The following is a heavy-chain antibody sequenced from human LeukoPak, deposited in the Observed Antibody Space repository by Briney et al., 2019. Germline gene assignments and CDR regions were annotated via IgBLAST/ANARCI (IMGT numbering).Heavy chain of an antibody. CDR1: GFTFSSYG. V-gene: IGHV3-30*02. CDR2: IWYDGSHK. J-gene: IGHJ4*02. Sequence: GGSLRLSCAASGFTFSSYGMHWVRQAPGKGLEWVAVIWYDGSHKYYPDSVKGRFTISRDNSKNTLYLQMNSLRADDTAVYYCAKDLGSGSFHLNAFDSWGQGTLVTVSS. D-gene: IGHD3-10*01. CDR3: AKDLGSGSFHLNAFDS.